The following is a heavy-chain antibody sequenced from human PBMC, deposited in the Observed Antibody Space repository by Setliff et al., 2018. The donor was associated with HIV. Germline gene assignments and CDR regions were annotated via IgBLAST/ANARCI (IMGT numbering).Heavy chain of an antibody. CDR2: IDSNTGNR. Sequence: ASVKVSCKASGYSLSTYAISWVRQAPGQGLEWMGWIDSNTGNRNFAQKFRGSVTMTTDIATNTAYMKVRSLSFDDTAVYYCVRLTADRTNYYYSMDVWGKGTKVTVSS. D-gene: IGHD2-8*01. CDR1: GYSLSTYA. V-gene: IGHV1-18*01. CDR3: VRLTADRTNYYYSMDV. J-gene: IGHJ6*03.